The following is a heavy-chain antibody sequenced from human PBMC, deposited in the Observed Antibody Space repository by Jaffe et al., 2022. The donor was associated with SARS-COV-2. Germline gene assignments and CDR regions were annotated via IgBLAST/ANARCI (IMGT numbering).Heavy chain of an antibody. D-gene: IGHD3-22*01. V-gene: IGHV1-69*01. Sequence: QVQLVQSGAEVKKPGSSVKVSCTVSGGSFTTFAITWVRQAPGQGLEWMGGIIPIFGSATYAQKFQGRVTITADESTSTAYMELSSLRSEDTAVYYCAREGFYDIPTVFYNGIDVWGQGTSVTVSS. CDR1: GGSFTTFA. CDR3: AREGFYDIPTVFYNGIDV. CDR2: IIPIFGSA. J-gene: IGHJ6*02.